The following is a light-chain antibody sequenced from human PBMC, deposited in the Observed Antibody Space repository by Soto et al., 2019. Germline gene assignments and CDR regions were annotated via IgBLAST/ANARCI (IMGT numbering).Light chain of an antibody. Sequence: QAVVTQEASFSVSPGGTVTLTCGLRSGSVSSGYYPSWYQQTPGQAPRTLIYSTNTRSSGVPDRFSGSILGNKAALTITGAQADDESYYYCVLYMGSGIWVFGGGTKLTVL. CDR3: VLYMGSGIWV. CDR1: SGSVSSGYY. J-gene: IGLJ3*02. V-gene: IGLV8-61*01. CDR2: STN.